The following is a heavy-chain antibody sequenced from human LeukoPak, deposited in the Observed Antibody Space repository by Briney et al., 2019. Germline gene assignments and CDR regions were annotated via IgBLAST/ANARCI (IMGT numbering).Heavy chain of an antibody. CDR2: INPGDSDT. CDR1: GYSFNSYW. CDR3: ARPSCSGSYSNFDY. Sequence: GESLKISCKGSGYSFNSYWNGWVRQMPGKGLEWVGIINPGDSDTRYSTSFQGPVTISADKSIRTAYLQWSSLKASDTALYYCARPSCSGSYSNFDYWGQGTMVTVSS. V-gene: IGHV5-51*01. J-gene: IGHJ4*02. D-gene: IGHD3-10*02.